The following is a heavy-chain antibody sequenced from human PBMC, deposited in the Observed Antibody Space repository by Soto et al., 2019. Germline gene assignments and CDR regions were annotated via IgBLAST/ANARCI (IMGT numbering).Heavy chain of an antibody. V-gene: IGHV4-31*03. CDR2: IYYSGST. CDR3: ARDQCDYVSGAFDI. Sequence: QVQLQESGPGLVKPSQTLSLTCTVSGGSISSGGYYWSWIRQHPGKGLEWIGYIYYSGSTYYNPSLNSRVTISVDTSKNQFSLKLSSVTAADTAVYYCARDQCDYVSGAFDIWGQGTMVTVSS. CDR1: GGSISSGGYY. J-gene: IGHJ3*02. D-gene: IGHD4-17*01.